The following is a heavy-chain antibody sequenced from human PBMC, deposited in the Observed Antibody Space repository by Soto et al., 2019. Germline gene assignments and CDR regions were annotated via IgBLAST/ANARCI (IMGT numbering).Heavy chain of an antibody. CDR2: ISGSGGNT. V-gene: IGHV3-23*01. J-gene: IGHJ5*02. CDR1: GFTFSTFA. Sequence: EVQLLESGGSLVQPGGSLRLSCAASGFTFSTFAMNWVRQAPGEGLEWVSSISGSGGNTQYADSVQGRVTISRDNSKNALHLQMTPLTAEDTAVYYFAKCDVLMPPSGGWCNGFDPWGQGTLVIVSS. CDR3: AKCDVLMPPSGGWCNGFDP. D-gene: IGHD2-21*01.